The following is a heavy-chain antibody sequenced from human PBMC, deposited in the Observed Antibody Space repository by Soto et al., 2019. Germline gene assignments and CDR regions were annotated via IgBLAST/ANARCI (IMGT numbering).Heavy chain of an antibody. CDR1: GYTFTSYD. CDR3: ARGVGSGGPLAYYYYGMDV. V-gene: IGHV1-8*01. J-gene: IGHJ6*02. Sequence: QVQLVQSGAEVKKPWASVKVSCKASGYTFTSYDINWVRQATGQGLEWMGWMNPNSGNTGYAQKFQGRVTMTRNTSIRTAYMELSSLRSEDTAVYYCARGVGSGGPLAYYYYGMDVWGQGTTVTVSS. CDR2: MNPNSGNT. D-gene: IGHD6-19*01.